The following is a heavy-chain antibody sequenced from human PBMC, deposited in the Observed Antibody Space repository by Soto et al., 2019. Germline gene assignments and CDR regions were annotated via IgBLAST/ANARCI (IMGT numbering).Heavy chain of an antibody. CDR3: ARDRRPTIYNALDV. CDR2: IKQDGSET. V-gene: IGHV3-7*01. Sequence: EEELVESGGRLVQPGRSLRLSCAASGFAFSTDWMSWVRQAPGKGLEWVANIKQDGSETYYVDFVKGRFAISRDNAKNSVYLQMNSLRAEDTAVYYCARDRRPTIYNALDVWGQGTTVTVSS. CDR1: GFAFSTDW. J-gene: IGHJ6*02.